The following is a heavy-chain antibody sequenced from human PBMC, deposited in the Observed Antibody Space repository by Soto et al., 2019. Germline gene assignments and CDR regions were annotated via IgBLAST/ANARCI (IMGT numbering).Heavy chain of an antibody. CDR3: ARQGGWSKGDDH. CDR2: IYPGDSDT. J-gene: IGHJ4*02. D-gene: IGHD1-26*01. V-gene: IGHV5-51*01. Sequence: XESLKISGKGSGYSVTTYWIAWVRQMPGKGLEWMGIIYPGDSDTRYSPSFQGQVTISADKSISTAYLQWSSLKAADSAIYYCARQGGWSKGDDHWGQGTLVTVS. CDR1: GYSVTTYW.